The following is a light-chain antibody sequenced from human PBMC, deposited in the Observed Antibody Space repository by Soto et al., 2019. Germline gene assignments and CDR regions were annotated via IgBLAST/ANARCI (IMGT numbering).Light chain of an antibody. J-gene: IGKJ1*01. Sequence: PGERASLSCGASQSISSSFLAWYQQKPGQAPRLLIYGASSRATGIPDRFSGTGSETDFTLTISGLQPEDFATYYCLQDYDYPWTFGQGTKVDIK. CDR2: GAS. CDR1: QSISSSF. CDR3: LQDYDYPWT. V-gene: IGKV3D-7*01.